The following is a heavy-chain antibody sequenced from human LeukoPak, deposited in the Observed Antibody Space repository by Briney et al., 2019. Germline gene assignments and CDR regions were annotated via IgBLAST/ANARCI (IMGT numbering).Heavy chain of an antibody. CDR3: AKAYGTNGYFQLPIDF. CDR1: GFTFSNYG. CDR2: ISGSGGGTT. J-gene: IGHJ4*02. Sequence: GGSLRLSCAASGFTFSNYGMNWVRQAPGKGLEWVSGISGSGGGTTYYTDSVKGRFTISRDNSKNTLYLHMNSLRAEDTAIYYCAKAYGTNGYFQLPIDFWGQGTLVTVSS. D-gene: IGHD2-8*01. V-gene: IGHV3-23*01.